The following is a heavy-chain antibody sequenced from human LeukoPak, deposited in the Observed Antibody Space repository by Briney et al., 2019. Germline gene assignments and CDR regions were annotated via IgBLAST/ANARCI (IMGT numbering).Heavy chain of an antibody. CDR1: GFAVSSNY. CDR2: IHSGGNT. D-gene: IGHD2-21*01. CDR3: ARERDGYCGGNCYYYYGMDV. J-gene: IGHJ6*02. V-gene: IGHV3-66*01. Sequence: GGSLRLSCTASGFAVSSNYINWVRQAPGKGLEWVSVIHSGGNTYYAHSVKDRFTISRDNSKNTVYLQMNSLRAEDTALYYCARERDGYCGGNCYYYYGMDVWGQGTTVTVSS.